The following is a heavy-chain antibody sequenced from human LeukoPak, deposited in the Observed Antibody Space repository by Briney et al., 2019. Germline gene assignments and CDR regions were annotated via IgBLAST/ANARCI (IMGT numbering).Heavy chain of an antibody. J-gene: IGHJ6*04. CDR2: ITKDGSST. CDR3: ARDPGYESWSPFWGGMDV. D-gene: IGHD3-16*01. V-gene: IGHV3-74*01. Sequence: GGSLGLSCAASWFTSSSPWMHWVPQAPGKGLVLGPRITKDGSSTTYADSVKGRFTTSRDNAKNTLYLQMDSLRDDDTAVYYCARDPGYESWSPFWGGMDVWGNGTTVIVSS. CDR1: WFTSSSPW.